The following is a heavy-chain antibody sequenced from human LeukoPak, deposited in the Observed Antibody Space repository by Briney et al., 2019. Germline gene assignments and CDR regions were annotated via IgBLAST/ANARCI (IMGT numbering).Heavy chain of an antibody. J-gene: IGHJ4*02. D-gene: IGHD3-9*01. CDR3: ARGAYYDILTGYDY. V-gene: IGHV4-59*01. CDR1: GGSISSYY. CDR2: IYYSGST. Sequence: ASETLSLTCTVSGGSISSYYWSWIRQPPGKGLEWIGYIYYSGSTNYNPSLKSRVTISVDTSKNQFSLKLSSVTAADTAVYYCARGAYYDILTGYDYWGQGTLVTVSS.